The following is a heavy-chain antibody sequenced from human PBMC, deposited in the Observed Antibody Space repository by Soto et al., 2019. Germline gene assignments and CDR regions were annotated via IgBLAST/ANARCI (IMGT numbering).Heavy chain of an antibody. V-gene: IGHV4-34*01. D-gene: IGHD1-20*01. Sequence: QVQLQQWGAGLLKPSETLSLTCAVYGGSFSGYYWSWIRQPPGKGLEWIGEINHSGRSNYNPSLKSRVTISVDTSKNQFSLKLSSVTAADTAVYYCARVVTGTKVDYWGQGTLVTVSS. CDR2: INHSGRS. CDR1: GGSFSGYY. J-gene: IGHJ4*02. CDR3: ARVVTGTKVDY.